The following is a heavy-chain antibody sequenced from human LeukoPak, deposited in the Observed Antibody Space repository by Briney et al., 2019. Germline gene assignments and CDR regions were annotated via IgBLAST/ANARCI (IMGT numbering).Heavy chain of an antibody. CDR2: IYYSGST. D-gene: IGHD3-22*01. V-gene: IGHV4-39*07. Sequence: SETLSLTCTVSGGSISSSSYYWGWTRQPPGKGLEWIGSIYYSGSTYYNPSLKSRVTISVDTSKNQFSLKLSSVTAADTAVYYCARDHKADYYDSSGSRFDPWGQGTLVTVSS. CDR3: ARDHKADYYDSSGSRFDP. CDR1: GGSISSSSYY. J-gene: IGHJ5*02.